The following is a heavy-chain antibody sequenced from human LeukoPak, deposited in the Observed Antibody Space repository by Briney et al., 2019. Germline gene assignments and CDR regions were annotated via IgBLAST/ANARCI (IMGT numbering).Heavy chain of an antibody. CDR3: ARDRSSGWYVRGDFDY. D-gene: IGHD6-19*01. J-gene: IGHJ4*02. CDR1: VATFSSYA. CDR2: IMRIFGTA. Sequence: SSVKVSCTASVATFSSYAVSWVRQAPGPGPEWMAGIMRIFGTANYAQKFQSRVTVTADESTSTAYRALSSLRSEQTPVYYCARDRSSGWYVRGDFDYWGQGNLCTVSS. V-gene: IGHV1-69*01.